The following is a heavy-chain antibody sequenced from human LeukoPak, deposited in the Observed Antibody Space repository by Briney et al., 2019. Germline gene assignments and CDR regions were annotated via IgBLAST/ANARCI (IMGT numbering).Heavy chain of an antibody. D-gene: IGHD2-21*01. V-gene: IGHV3-23*01. CDR2: ISDIGNT. CDR3: AKAPVTTCRGAYCYPFDY. CDR1: GFTLSSYA. J-gene: IGHJ4*02. Sequence: GGCRRRSCAAAGFTLSSYAMGWDRHAPGKVRGWVSAISDIGNTYHADSVKGGLTISRDRSKNTLFLQMNRLRHEYAPCYYCAKAPVTTCRGAYCYPFDYWGQGTLVTVSS.